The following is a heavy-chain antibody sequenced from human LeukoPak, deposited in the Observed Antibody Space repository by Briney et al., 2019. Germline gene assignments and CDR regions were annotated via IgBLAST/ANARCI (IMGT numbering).Heavy chain of an antibody. J-gene: IGHJ1*01. V-gene: IGHV4-59*08. CDR2: IYYTGST. D-gene: IGHD5-24*01. CDR3: ARHGDGDSFEYFLH. Sequence: SETLSLTCTVSGGSISTYYWSWIRQPPGKGLEWIGYIYYTGSTNHNPSLKSRVTISVDTSKNQFSLRVNSVTAADTAVYYCARHGDGDSFEYFLHWGQGTLVTVSS. CDR1: GGSISTYY.